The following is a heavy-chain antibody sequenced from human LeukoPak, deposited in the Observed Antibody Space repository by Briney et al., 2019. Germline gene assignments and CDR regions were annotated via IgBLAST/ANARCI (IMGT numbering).Heavy chain of an antibody. CDR2: IKQDGSGK. CDR3: ARLQRRQLDY. V-gene: IGHV3-7*01. Sequence: GGSLRLACAASGFTFSSYWMSWVRQAPGKGLEWVANIKQDGSGKYYADSVKGRFTISRDNAKNSLYLQMNSLRAEDTAVYYYARLQRRQLDYWGQGTLVTVSS. CDR1: GFTFSSYW. D-gene: IGHD1-1*01. J-gene: IGHJ4*02.